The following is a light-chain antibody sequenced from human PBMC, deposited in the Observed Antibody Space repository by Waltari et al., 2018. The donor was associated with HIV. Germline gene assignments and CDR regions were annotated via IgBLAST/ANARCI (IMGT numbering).Light chain of an antibody. CDR2: SSD. J-gene: IGLJ2*01. CDR1: YSNIGSNT. V-gene: IGLV1-44*01. Sequence: QSVMTQPPSASGTPGQTVTISCSGTYSNIGSNTVNWYQQLPGTAPKLLIYSSDQWPSGVPDRFSGSKSGTSASLAISGLQSEDEADYYCSSYTSSSTLVFGGGTKLTVL. CDR3: SSYTSSSTLV.